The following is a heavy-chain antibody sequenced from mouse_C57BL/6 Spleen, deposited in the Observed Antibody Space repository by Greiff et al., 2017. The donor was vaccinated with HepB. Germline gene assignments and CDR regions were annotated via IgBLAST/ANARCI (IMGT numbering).Heavy chain of an antibody. D-gene: IGHD2-5*01. CDR3: ARRAYYSNYVAY. J-gene: IGHJ3*01. CDR2: INPNNGGT. V-gene: IGHV1-26*01. Sequence: EVQLQQSGPELVKPGASVKISCKASGYTFTDYYMNWVKQSHGKSLEWIGDINPNNGGTSYNQKFKGKATLTVDKSSTTAYMELRSLTSEDSAVYYCARRAYYSNYVAYWGQGTLVTVSA. CDR1: GYTFTDYY.